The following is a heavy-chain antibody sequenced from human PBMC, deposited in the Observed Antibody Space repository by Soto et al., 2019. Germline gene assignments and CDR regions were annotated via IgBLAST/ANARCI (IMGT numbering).Heavy chain of an antibody. CDR2: ISGSGGTT. J-gene: IGHJ4*02. V-gene: IGHV3-23*01. D-gene: IGHD6-25*01. CDR3: AKFFVETGSNSGWPWSFHY. CDR1: GFTFSNYA. Sequence: EVQLLESGGGLVQPGRSLRLSCAASGFTFSNYAMSWVRQAPGQGRDWVSAISGSGGTTYYADSVKVRFTIPRDNSKNALFLQMNCLRAEDAAVYYCAKFFVETGSNSGWPWSFHYWGQGTLVTVSS.